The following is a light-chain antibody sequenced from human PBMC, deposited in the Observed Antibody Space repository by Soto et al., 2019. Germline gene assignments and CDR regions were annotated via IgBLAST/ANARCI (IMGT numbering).Light chain of an antibody. Sequence: IGITQSPATLSVSPGERATLSCRASQSVSSNLIWYQQKAGQPPRLLIYGASSRAAGIPDRFRGSGSGTDFTLTISRLEPEDFAVYYCQRYGGLFGQGTKVDNK. CDR2: GAS. CDR3: QRYGGL. CDR1: QSVSSN. J-gene: IGKJ1*01. V-gene: IGKV3-20*01.